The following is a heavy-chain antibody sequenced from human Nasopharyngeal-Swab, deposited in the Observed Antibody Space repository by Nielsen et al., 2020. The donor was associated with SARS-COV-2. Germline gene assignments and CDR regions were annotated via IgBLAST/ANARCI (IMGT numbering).Heavy chain of an antibody. CDR2: ISAGGGST. Sequence: GESLKISCADSGFTFSNYAMSWVRQAPGKGLEWVSGISAGGGSTYYADSVKGRFTISRDNSKNTLNLQMHSLRAEDTALYYCAKGSSGYYRHAFDMWGQGTMVAVSS. J-gene: IGHJ3*02. CDR1: GFTFSNYA. CDR3: AKGSSGYYRHAFDM. D-gene: IGHD3-22*01. V-gene: IGHV3-23*01.